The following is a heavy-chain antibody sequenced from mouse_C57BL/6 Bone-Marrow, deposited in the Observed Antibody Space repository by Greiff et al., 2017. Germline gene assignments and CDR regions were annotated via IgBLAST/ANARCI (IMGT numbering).Heavy chain of an antibody. V-gene: IGHV5-4*01. CDR1: GFTFSSYA. CDR3: ARDPIQYYFDY. CDR2: ISDDGSYT. Sequence: EVKLMESGGGLVKPGGSLKLSCAASGFTFSSYAISWVRQTPEKRLEWVATISDDGSYTYYPDNVKGRFTISRDNAKNNLYLQMSHLKSEDTAMYYCARDPIQYYFDYWGQGTTLTVSS. J-gene: IGHJ2*01.